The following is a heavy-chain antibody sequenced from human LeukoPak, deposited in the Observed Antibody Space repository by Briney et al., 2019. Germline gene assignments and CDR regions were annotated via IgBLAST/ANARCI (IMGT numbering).Heavy chain of an antibody. D-gene: IGHD3-9*01. CDR3: ARSYYDILTGYYLHDAFDI. CDR1: GGSFSGYY. J-gene: IGHJ3*02. CDR2: INHSGST. Sequence: SETLSLTCAVYGGSFSGYYWSWIRQPPGKGLEWIGEINHSGSTNYNPSLKSRVTISVDTSKNQFSLKLSSVTAADTAVYYCARSYYDILTGYYLHDAFDIWGQGTMVTVSS. V-gene: IGHV4-34*01.